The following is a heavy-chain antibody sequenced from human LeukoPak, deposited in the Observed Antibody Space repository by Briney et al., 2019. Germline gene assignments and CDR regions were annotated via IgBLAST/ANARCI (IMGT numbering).Heavy chain of an antibody. CDR3: ARDQRSGYSYGDDAFDI. CDR2: ISSSSSYI. Sequence: KSGGSLRLSCAASGFTFSSYSMNWVRQAPGKGLEWVSSISSSSSYIYYADSVKGRFTISRDNAKNSLYLQMNSLRAEDTAVYYCARDQRSGYSYGDDAFDIWGQGTMVTVSS. CDR1: GFTFSSYS. D-gene: IGHD5-18*01. V-gene: IGHV3-21*01. J-gene: IGHJ3*02.